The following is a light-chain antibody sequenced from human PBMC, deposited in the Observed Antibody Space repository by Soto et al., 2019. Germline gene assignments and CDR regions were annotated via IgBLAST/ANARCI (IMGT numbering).Light chain of an antibody. CDR1: QSISSW. V-gene: IGKV1-5*03. CDR3: QLYNSYPWT. J-gene: IGKJ1*01. Sequence: DIQMTQSPSTLSASVGDRVTITCRASQSISSWLAWYQQKPGKAPKVLIYKASSLESGVPSRFSGSGSGTEFTLTISSLQADDFATYYCQLYNSYPWTFGQGTKVEIK. CDR2: KAS.